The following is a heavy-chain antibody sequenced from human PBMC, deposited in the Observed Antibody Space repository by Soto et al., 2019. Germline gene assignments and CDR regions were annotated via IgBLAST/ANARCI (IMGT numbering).Heavy chain of an antibody. D-gene: IGHD5-18*01. CDR3: XRQVGAAMVTRKGRFDP. V-gene: IGHV5-10-1*01. CDR1: GYSFTIYW. CDR2: IDPSDSYT. Sequence: GESVKISCTGSGYSFTIYWISWVRQMPGKGLEWMGRIDPSDSYTNYSPSFQGHVTISADKSISTAYLQWSSLKASDTAMYYCXRQVGAAMVTRKGRFDPWGQGTLVTVSS. J-gene: IGHJ5*02.